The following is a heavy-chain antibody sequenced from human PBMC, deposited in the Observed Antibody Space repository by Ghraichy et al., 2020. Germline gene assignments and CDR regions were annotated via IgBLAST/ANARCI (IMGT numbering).Heavy chain of an antibody. D-gene: IGHD6-13*01. CDR2: INKDGSEK. V-gene: IGHV3-7*01. CDR1: GFTFSSYW. Sequence: GGSLRLSCAASGFTFSSYWMSWVRQAPGKGLEWVANINKDGSEKYYVDSVKGRFTISRDNAKNSLYLQMNSLRAEDTALYYCARENAEAAWYYFDFWGQGTLVTVS. CDR3: ARENAEAAWYYFDF. J-gene: IGHJ4*02.